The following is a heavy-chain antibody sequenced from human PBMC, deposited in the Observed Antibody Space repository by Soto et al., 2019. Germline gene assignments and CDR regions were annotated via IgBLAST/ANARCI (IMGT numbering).Heavy chain of an antibody. Sequence: SETLSLTCIVSGGSISSGGHYWSWIRQHPGKGLEWLGYIYYSGSTYYNPSLQSRVAISVDTSKNLFSLKLSSVTAADTAVYYCARGIAARGYYYYGMDVWGQGTTVTVSS. D-gene: IGHD6-6*01. V-gene: IGHV4-31*03. CDR1: GGSISSGGHY. CDR2: IYYSGST. CDR3: ARGIAARGYYYYGMDV. J-gene: IGHJ6*02.